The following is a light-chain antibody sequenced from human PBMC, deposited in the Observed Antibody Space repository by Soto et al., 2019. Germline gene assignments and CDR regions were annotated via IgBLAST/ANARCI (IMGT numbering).Light chain of an antibody. Sequence: EIVLTQSPGTLSLSPGERATLSCRASQSVSSSYLAWYQQEPGQAPRLLIYGASSRATGIPDRFSGSGSGTDFTLTISKLEPEDFAVYYCQQYSSSPQWTFGQGTKVDIK. J-gene: IGKJ1*01. CDR2: GAS. CDR1: QSVSSSY. V-gene: IGKV3-20*01. CDR3: QQYSSSPQWT.